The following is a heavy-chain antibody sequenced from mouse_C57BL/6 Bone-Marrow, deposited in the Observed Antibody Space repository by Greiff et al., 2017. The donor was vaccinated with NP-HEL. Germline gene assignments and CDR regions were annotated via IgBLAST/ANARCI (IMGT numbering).Heavy chain of an antibody. D-gene: IGHD1-1*01. CDR3: AIEFRYYGSSPLYAMDY. Sequence: QVHVKQSGAELVRPGTSVKVSCKASGYAFTNYLIEWVKQRPGQGLEWIGVINPGSGGTNYNEKFKGKATLTADKSSSTAYMQLSSLTSEDSAVYFCAIEFRYYGSSPLYAMDYWGQGTSVTVSS. CDR1: GYAFTNYL. V-gene: IGHV1-54*01. CDR2: INPGSGGT. J-gene: IGHJ4*01.